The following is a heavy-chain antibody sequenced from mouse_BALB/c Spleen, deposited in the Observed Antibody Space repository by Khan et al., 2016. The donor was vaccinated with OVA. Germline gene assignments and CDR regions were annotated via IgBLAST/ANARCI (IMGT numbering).Heavy chain of an antibody. Sequence: QQSRPELMKPGASVKISCKASGYSFTNYYIHWVIQSHGKSLEWIGYIDPFSGGTTYNQKFKGKATLTVDKSSSTAYIHISNLTSEDSAVYYCTRHGFVAWFTYWGQGTLVTVSA. CDR2: IDPFSGGT. J-gene: IGHJ3*01. D-gene: IGHD2-2*01. CDR1: GYSFTNYY. CDR3: TRHGFVAWFTY. V-gene: IGHV1S135*01.